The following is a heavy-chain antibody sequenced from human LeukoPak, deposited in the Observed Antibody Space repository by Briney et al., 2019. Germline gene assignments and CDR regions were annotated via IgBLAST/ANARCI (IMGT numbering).Heavy chain of an antibody. J-gene: IGHJ5*02. Sequence: ASVKVSCKASGYTFTSYAMHWVRQAPGQRLEWMGWINAGNGNAKYSQKFQGRVTITRDTSASTAYMELSSLRSDDTAVYYCARYLASAGTNWFDPWGQGTLVTVSS. CDR1: GYTFTSYA. CDR3: ARYLASAGTNWFDP. D-gene: IGHD6-13*01. CDR2: INAGNGNA. V-gene: IGHV1-3*01.